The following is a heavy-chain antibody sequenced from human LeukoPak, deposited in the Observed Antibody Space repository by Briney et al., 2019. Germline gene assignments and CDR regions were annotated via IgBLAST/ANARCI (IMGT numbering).Heavy chain of an antibody. D-gene: IGHD1-26*01. Sequence: SETLSLTCTVSGYSISSDYFWGWIRQPPGKGPEWIGSIFHSGSVYYNPSLQSRVTMSVDTSKNQFSLKLSSVTAADTAVYYCAKEIEISGSYDYWGQGTLVTVSS. J-gene: IGHJ4*02. CDR3: AKEIEISGSYDY. CDR2: IFHSGSV. V-gene: IGHV4-38-2*02. CDR1: GYSISSDYF.